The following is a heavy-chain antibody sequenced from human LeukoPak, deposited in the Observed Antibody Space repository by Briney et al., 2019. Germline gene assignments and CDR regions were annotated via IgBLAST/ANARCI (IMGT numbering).Heavy chain of an antibody. CDR2: ISSSSSTI. V-gene: IGHV3-48*01. D-gene: IGHD2-2*02. CDR3: ARDCSSASCYNPFDY. J-gene: IGHJ4*02. Sequence: GGSLRLSCAASGFTFRSYSMNWVRQAPGKGLEWVSYISSSSSTIYYADSVKGRFTISRDNAKNSLYLQMNSLRTEDTAVYYCARDCSSASCYNPFDYWGQGTLVTVSS. CDR1: GFTFRSYS.